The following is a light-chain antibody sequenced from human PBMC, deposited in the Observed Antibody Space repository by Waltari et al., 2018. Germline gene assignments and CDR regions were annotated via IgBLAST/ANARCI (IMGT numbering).Light chain of an antibody. V-gene: IGKV1-27*01. CDR3: QEYNSAPDT. CDR1: QGISNY. Sequence: DIQMTQSPSSLSASVGDRVTITCRASQGISNYLAWYQQQPGKVPKLLIYAASTLQSGVPSRFSGSGSGTDFTLAISSLQPEDVATYYCQEYNSAPDTFGQGTRLEIK. J-gene: IGKJ5*01. CDR2: AAS.